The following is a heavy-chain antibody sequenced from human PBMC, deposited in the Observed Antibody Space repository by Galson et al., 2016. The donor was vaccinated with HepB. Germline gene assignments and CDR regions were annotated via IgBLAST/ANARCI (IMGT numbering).Heavy chain of an antibody. CDR2: INPDSGVT. CDR1: GYTFTGYY. J-gene: IGHJ3*02. V-gene: IGHV1-2*02. Sequence: SVKVSCKASGYTFTGYYMHWVRQAPGQGLEWMGWINPDSGVTSYAQKFQGRVTMTRDTSISTVYMELTSLTSDATAIYYCATSTGYRSGWGAFDIWGQGTMVTVSS. CDR3: ATSTGYRSGWGAFDI. D-gene: IGHD6-25*01.